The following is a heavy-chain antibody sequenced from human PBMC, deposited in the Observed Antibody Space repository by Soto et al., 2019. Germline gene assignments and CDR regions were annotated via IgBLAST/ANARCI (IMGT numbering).Heavy chain of an antibody. D-gene: IGHD1-26*01. J-gene: IGHJ4*02. CDR1: GFTFSTFA. CDR3: AKSGPTNYFDF. CDR2: ITGGSGFT. Sequence: EVQLLESGGGFVQPGGSLRLSCAASGFTFSTFAMNWVRQAPGKGLEWVSGITGGSGFTFYADSVKGRFTISRDDSENTLFLPMSSLRAEDTAKDYCAKSGPTNYFDFWGQGTLVTVSS. V-gene: IGHV3-23*01.